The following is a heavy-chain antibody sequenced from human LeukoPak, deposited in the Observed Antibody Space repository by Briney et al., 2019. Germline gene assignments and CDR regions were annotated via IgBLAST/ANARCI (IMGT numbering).Heavy chain of an antibody. Sequence: PGGSLRLSCAASGFTFSSYGMHWVRQAPGKGLEWVAVIWYDGSNKYYADSVKGRFTISRDNSKNTLYLQMNSLRAEDTAVYYCARENTAMVIFDYWGQGTLVTVSS. J-gene: IGHJ4*02. V-gene: IGHV3-30*19. CDR1: GFTFSSYG. CDR3: ARENTAMVIFDY. CDR2: IWYDGSNK. D-gene: IGHD5-18*01.